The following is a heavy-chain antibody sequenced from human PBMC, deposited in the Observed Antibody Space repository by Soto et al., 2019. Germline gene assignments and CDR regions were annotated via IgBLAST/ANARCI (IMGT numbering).Heavy chain of an antibody. D-gene: IGHD4-17*01. CDR1: GGSISSYY. J-gene: IGHJ4*02. V-gene: IGHV4-59*01. CDR3: AREIEDYDGNSGGRFDY. CDR2: IYYSGST. Sequence: QVQLQESGPGLVKPSETLSLTCTVSGGSISSYYWSWIRQPPGKGLEWIGYIYYSGSTNYNPSLKRRVTIPVDTSKHQFTLKLSSVTAADTAVYYCAREIEDYDGNSGGRFDYWGQGTLVTVSS.